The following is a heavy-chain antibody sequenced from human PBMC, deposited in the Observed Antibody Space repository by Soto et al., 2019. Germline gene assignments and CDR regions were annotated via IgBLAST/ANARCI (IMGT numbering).Heavy chain of an antibody. J-gene: IGHJ4*02. CDR3: ARAAYYYGSSGYLDY. V-gene: IGHV1-18*01. CDR1: GYTFTSYG. D-gene: IGHD3-22*01. Sequence: ASVKVSCKASGYTFTSYGISWVRQAPGQGLEWMGWISAYNGNTNYAQKLQGRVTMTTDTSTSTAYMELRSLRSDDTAVYYCARAAYYYGSSGYLDYWGQGTLVTVSS. CDR2: ISAYNGNT.